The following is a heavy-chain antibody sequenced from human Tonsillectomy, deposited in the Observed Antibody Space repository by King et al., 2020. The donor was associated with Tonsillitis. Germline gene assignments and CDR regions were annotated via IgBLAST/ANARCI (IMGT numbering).Heavy chain of an antibody. CDR1: GFTVSSNY. V-gene: IGHV3-66*01. Sequence: VQLVESGGGLAQPGESLRLSCAVSGFTVSSNYINWVRQSPGKGLEWVSIIYSDGAAYYADPVKGRFTISRDNSKNTVYLQMNSLRAEDTAVYYCARATVLYAPFDSWGQGTLVTVSS. CDR3: ARATVLYAPFDS. CDR2: IYSDGAA. J-gene: IGHJ4*02. D-gene: IGHD5/OR15-5a*01.